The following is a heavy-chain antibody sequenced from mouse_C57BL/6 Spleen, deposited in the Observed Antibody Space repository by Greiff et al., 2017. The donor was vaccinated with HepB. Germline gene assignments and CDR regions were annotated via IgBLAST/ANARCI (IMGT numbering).Heavy chain of an antibody. CDR1: GFTFSSYA. D-gene: IGHD1-1*01. CDR3: ARDPPYGRGYFDY. CDR2: ISDGGSYT. V-gene: IGHV5-4*01. Sequence: EVQLVESGGGLVKPGGSLKLSCAASGFTFSSYAMSWVRQTPEKRLEWVATISDGGSYTYYPDNVKGRFTISRDNAKNNLYLQMSHLKSEDTAMYDCARDPPYGRGYFDYWGQGTTLTVSS. J-gene: IGHJ2*01.